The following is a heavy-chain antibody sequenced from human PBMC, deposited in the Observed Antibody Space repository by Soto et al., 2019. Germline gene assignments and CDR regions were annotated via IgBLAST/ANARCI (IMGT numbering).Heavy chain of an antibody. CDR1: GFSLSSSGVA. Sequence: QITLKESGPTLVKPTQTLTLTCSFSGFSLSSSGVAVGWIRQPPGKALEWLALIYWDDDERYSPSLQRRLTISKDTSKHQVVLRMTNMDPSDTGTYYCAHRRGAAAVAYWGQGTLVTVSS. CDR2: IYWDDDE. V-gene: IGHV2-5*02. J-gene: IGHJ4*02. D-gene: IGHD6-13*01. CDR3: AHRRGAAAVAY.